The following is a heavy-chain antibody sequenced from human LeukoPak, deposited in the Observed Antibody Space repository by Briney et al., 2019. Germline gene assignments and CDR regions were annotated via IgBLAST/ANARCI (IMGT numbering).Heavy chain of an antibody. J-gene: IGHJ3*02. CDR1: GFTVSNNF. Sequence: GGSLRLSCAASGFTVSNNFMYWVRQAPGKGLEWVSVIHSDGNTLYADSVEGRFTISRDNFKNTVYLQMSSLRAEVTAVYYCAREDNRGVYDDGFDIWGQGTMVTVSS. V-gene: IGHV3-53*01. D-gene: IGHD5/OR15-5a*01. CDR3: AREDNRGVYDDGFDI. CDR2: IHSDGNT.